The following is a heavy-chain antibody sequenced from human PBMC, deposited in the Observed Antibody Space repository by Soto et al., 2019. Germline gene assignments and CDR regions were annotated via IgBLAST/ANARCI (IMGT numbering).Heavy chain of an antibody. Sequence: QVQLVESGGGVVQPGRSLRLSCAASGFTFSSYGMHWVRQAPGKGLEWVAVISYDGSNKYYADSVKGRFTISRDNSKNTLYLQMNSLRAEDTAVYYCAKDLSNYGGRYVYGGRDNCFDPWGQGTLVTVSS. D-gene: IGHD4-17*01. V-gene: IGHV3-30*18. CDR3: AKDLSNYGGRYVYGGRDNCFDP. CDR2: ISYDGSNK. CDR1: GFTFSSYG. J-gene: IGHJ5*02.